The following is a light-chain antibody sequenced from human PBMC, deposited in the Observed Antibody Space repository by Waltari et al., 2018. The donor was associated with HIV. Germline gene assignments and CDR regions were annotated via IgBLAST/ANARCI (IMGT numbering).Light chain of an antibody. CDR3: CSYAGSSTYV. J-gene: IGLJ1*01. CDR1: SNDLCPSND. CDR2: DVT. Sequence: QAALTQPASVSGSPGQWSTIPCPETSNDLCPSNDVSWYQQHPGKAPKLMIYDVTKRPSGVSNRFSGSKSANTASLTISGLQAEDESDYYCCSYAGSSTYVFGSGTKVTVL. V-gene: IGLV2-23*02.